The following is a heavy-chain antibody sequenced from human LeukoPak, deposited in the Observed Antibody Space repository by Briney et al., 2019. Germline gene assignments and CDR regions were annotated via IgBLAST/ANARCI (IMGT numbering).Heavy chain of an antibody. V-gene: IGHV4-34*01. J-gene: IGHJ4*02. CDR1: GGSFSGYY. CDR3: ARRTYYYGSGSYSPPRY. D-gene: IGHD3-10*01. CDR2: INHSGST. Sequence: PSETLSLTCAVYGGSFSGYYWSWIRQPPGKGLEWIGEINHSGSTNYNPSLKSRVTISVDTSKNQFSLKLSSVSAADTAVYYCARRTYYYGSGSYSPPRYWGQGTLVTVSS.